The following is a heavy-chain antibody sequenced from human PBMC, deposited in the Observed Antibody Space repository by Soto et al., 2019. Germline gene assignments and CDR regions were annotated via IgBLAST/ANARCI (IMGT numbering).Heavy chain of an antibody. CDR1: GFTFNTYS. Sequence: EVQLAESGGGLVKPGGSLRLSCAASGFTFNTYSMNWVRQAPGKGLEWVSSISSSSSYIYYAYSVKSRFTISRDNAKNSLYLQMNSLRAEDTAVYYCVRYDRSGYDGPYYYYGMDLWGQGTTVTVSS. CDR3: VRYDRSGYDGPYYYYGMDL. D-gene: IGHD3-22*01. V-gene: IGHV3-21*01. J-gene: IGHJ6*02. CDR2: ISSSSSYI.